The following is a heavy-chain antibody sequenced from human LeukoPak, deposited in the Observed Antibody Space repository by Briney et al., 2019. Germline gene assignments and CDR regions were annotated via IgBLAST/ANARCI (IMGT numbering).Heavy chain of an antibody. CDR3: GTMVRGVRAFDI. D-gene: IGHD3-10*01. Sequence: PGGSLRLSCAASGFTFSSYSMNWVRQAPGKGLEWVSYISSSSSTIYYADSVKGRFTISRDNAKNSLYLQMSSLSAGDTAVYYCGTMVRGVRAFDIWGQGTMVTVSS. V-gene: IGHV3-48*01. J-gene: IGHJ3*02. CDR2: ISSSSSTI. CDR1: GFTFSSYS.